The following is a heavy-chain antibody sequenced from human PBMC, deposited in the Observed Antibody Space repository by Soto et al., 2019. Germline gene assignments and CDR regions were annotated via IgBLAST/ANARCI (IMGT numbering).Heavy chain of an antibody. V-gene: IGHV6-1*01. CDR3: ARDLVGATEPYYYYGMDV. CDR1: GDSVSSNSAA. Sequence: KQSQTLSLTCAISGDSVSSNSAAWNWIRQSPSRGLEWLGRTYYRSKWYNDYAVSVKSRITINPDTSKNQFSLQLNSVTPEDTAVYYCARDLVGATEPYYYYGMDVWGQGTTVTVSS. CDR2: TYYRSKWYN. J-gene: IGHJ6*02. D-gene: IGHD1-26*01.